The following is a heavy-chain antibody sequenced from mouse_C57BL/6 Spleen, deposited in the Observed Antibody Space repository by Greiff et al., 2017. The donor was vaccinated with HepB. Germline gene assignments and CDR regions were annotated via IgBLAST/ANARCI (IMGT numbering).Heavy chain of an antibody. CDR2: INPYNGDT. D-gene: IGHD2-4*01. V-gene: IGHV1-20*01. CDR3: ARSGDYDLMDY. Sequence: EVQRVESGPELVKPGDSVKISCKASGYSFTGYFMNWVMQSHGKSLEWIGRINPYNGDTFYNQKFKGKATLTVDKSSSTAHMELRSLTSEDSAVYYCARSGDYDLMDYWGQGTSVTVSS. J-gene: IGHJ4*01. CDR1: GYSFTGYF.